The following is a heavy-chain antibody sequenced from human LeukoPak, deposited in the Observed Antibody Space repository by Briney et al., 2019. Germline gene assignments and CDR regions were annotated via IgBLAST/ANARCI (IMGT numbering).Heavy chain of an antibody. D-gene: IGHD3-3*01. CDR1: GFNFNTYS. Sequence: GGSLRLSCAASGFNFNTYSMNWVRQAPGKGLEWISYISSSSRKIFYADSVRGRFTISRDNAKNSLNLQMNSLGVEDTAMYYCARAPSYDFWSGYYTSDAFDIWGQGTMVTVSS. CDR3: ARAPSYDFWSGYYTSDAFDI. V-gene: IGHV3-21*05. J-gene: IGHJ3*02. CDR2: ISSSSRKI.